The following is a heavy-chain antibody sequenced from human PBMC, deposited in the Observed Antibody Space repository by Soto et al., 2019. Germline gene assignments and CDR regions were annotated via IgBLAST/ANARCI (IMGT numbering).Heavy chain of an antibody. V-gene: IGHV4-31*03. D-gene: IGHD1-26*01. CDR3: ARDRMGAVFDY. Sequence: SETLSLTCTVSGGSISSGGYYWSWIRQHPGKGLEWIGYIYYSGSTYYNPSLKSRVTISVDTSKNQFSLKLSSVTAADTAVYYCARDRMGAVFDYWGQGTLVTVSS. CDR1: GGSISSGGYY. CDR2: IYYSGST. J-gene: IGHJ4*02.